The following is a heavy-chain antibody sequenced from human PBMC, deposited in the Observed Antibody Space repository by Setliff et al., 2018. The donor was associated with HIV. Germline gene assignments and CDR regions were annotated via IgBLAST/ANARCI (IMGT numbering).Heavy chain of an antibody. J-gene: IGHJ4*02. V-gene: IGHV4-34*01. CDR2: INVGGST. D-gene: IGHD3-22*01. CDR3: ARGALSLTMTKLLSFFDS. CDR1: GGSFSGYY. Sequence: SETLSLTCTVYGGSFSGYYWNWIRQTPGEGLEWIGEINVGGSTKYSPSLKSRVTISVVTSKSHFSLKMTSVTAADTAIYFCARGALSLTMTKLLSFFDSWGQGTQVTVS.